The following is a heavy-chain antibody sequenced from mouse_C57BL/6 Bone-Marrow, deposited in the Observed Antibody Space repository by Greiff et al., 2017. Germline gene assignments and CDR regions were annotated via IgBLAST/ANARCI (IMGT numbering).Heavy chain of an antibody. CDR3: ARPYYCGSEWFAY. D-gene: IGHD1-1*01. Sequence: QVQLQQSGAELARPGASVKLSCKASGYTFTSYGISWVKQRPGQGLEWIGEIYPRSGNTYYNEKFKGKATLTADKSSSTAYMELRSLTSEDSAVYFCARPYYCGSEWFAYWGQGTLVTVSA. V-gene: IGHV1-81*01. CDR1: GYTFTSYG. CDR2: IYPRSGNT. J-gene: IGHJ3*01.